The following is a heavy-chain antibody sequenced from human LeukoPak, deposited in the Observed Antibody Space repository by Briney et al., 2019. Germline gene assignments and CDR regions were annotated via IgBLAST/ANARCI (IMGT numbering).Heavy chain of an antibody. D-gene: IGHD6-13*01. CDR2: ISGGGSTT. V-gene: IGHV3-23*01. Sequence: AGGSLRLSCEASGFTFSNYAMSWVRQAPGKGLEWVSAISGGGSTTYSADSVKGRFTISRDNSQNTLYLQMNSLRAEDTAVYYCAKGDDSSWYGHWFDPWGQGTLVTVSS. J-gene: IGHJ5*02. CDR3: AKGDDSSWYGHWFDP. CDR1: GFTFSNYA.